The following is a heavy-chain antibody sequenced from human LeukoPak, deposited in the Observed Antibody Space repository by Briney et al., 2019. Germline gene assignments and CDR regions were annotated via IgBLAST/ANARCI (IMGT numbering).Heavy chain of an antibody. CDR3: AKQRSGIAVAFDY. V-gene: IGHV3-53*01. Sequence: GGSLRLSCTVSGFTVSSNSMSWVRQAPGKGLEWVSFIYSDNTHYSDSVKGRFTISRDNSKNTLYLQMNSLRAEDTAVYYCAKQRSGIAVAFDYWGQGTLVTVSS. J-gene: IGHJ4*02. CDR2: IYSDNT. D-gene: IGHD6-19*01. CDR1: GFTVSSNS.